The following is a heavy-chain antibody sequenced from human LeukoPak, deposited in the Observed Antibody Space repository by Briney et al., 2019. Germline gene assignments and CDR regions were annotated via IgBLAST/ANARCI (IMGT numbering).Heavy chain of an antibody. V-gene: IGHV3-49*03. J-gene: IGHJ3*02. Sequence: GGSLRLSCTASGFTFGDYAMSWFRQAPGKGLEWVGFIRSKAYGGTTEYAASVKGRFTISRDDSKSIAYLQMNSLKTEDTAVYYCTRVRVYYYDSSGYPDAFDIWGQGTMVTVSS. D-gene: IGHD3-22*01. CDR2: IRSKAYGGTT. CDR3: TRVRVYYYDSSGYPDAFDI. CDR1: GFTFGDYA.